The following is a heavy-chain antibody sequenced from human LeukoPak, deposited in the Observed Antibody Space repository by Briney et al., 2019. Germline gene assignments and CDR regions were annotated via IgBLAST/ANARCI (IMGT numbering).Heavy chain of an antibody. CDR2: IGTAGDT. J-gene: IGHJ3*02. CDR1: GFSFSGYD. D-gene: IGHD6-19*01. V-gene: IGHV3-13*04. CDR3: ARATLVAGAFDI. Sequence: GGSLRLSCAPSGFSFSGYDTYWGRHAPGKGLEWVSAIGTAGDTYYPGSVKGRFTISRENAKNSLYLQMNSLRAGDTAVYYCARATLVAGAFDIWGQGTMVTVSS.